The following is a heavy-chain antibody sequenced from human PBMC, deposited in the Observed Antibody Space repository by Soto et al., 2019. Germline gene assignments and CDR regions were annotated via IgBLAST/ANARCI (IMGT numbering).Heavy chain of an antibody. V-gene: IGHV1-69*01. Sequence: QVQLVQSGAELKKPGSSVKVSCKASGGNFRSYAISWVRQAPGQGLEWMGGIVPIFGVTNYAQRFQGRVTITADESTSTAYMELSSLRSDDTAVYYCARPEERGYSSNHHYYYALDVWGQGTTVTVTS. CDR3: ARPEERGYSSNHHYYYALDV. CDR2: IVPIFGVT. D-gene: IGHD2-21*01. J-gene: IGHJ6*02. CDR1: GGNFRSYA.